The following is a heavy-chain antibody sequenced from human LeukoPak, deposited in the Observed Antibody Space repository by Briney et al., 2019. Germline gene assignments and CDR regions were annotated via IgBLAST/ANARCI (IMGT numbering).Heavy chain of an antibody. V-gene: IGHV3-74*01. CDR1: GFTFSSYW. CDR3: ARGITYYDILDYGMDV. J-gene: IGHJ6*02. CDR2: INSDGSST. Sequence: PGGSLRLSCAAFGFTFSSYWMHWVRQAPGKGLVWVSRINSDGSSTSYADSVKGRFTISRDNAKNTLYLQMNSLRAEDTAVYYCARGITYYDILDYGMDVWGQGTTVTVSS. D-gene: IGHD3-9*01.